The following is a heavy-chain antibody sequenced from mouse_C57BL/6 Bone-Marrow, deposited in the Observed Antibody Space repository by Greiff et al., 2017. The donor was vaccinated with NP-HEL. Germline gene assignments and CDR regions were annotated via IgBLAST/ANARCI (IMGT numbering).Heavy chain of an antibody. D-gene: IGHD2-1*01. J-gene: IGHJ2*01. CDR3: AGDRYGNYYFDY. CDR2: ITHSGET. CDR1: GFPITSGYY. V-gene: IGHV12-3*01. Sequence: VNLVESGPGLVKPSQSLFLTCSITGFPITSGYYWIWIRQSPGKPLEWMGYITHSGETFYNPSLQSPISFTRETSKNQFFLQLNSVTTEDTAMYYCAGDRYGNYYFDYWGQGTTLTVSS.